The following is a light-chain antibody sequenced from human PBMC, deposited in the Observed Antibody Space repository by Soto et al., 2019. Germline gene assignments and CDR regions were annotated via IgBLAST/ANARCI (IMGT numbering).Light chain of an antibody. Sequence: DIQMTQSPSSLYASVGDRVTITCRASQTIGTYLNWFQQKPGKAPKLLIYAASSLQSGVPSRFSGSESGTEFTLIISGLQPEDYATYYCQQTYSTQTFGQGTKVDIK. J-gene: IGKJ1*01. CDR1: QTIGTY. CDR3: QQTYSTQT. V-gene: IGKV1-39*01. CDR2: AAS.